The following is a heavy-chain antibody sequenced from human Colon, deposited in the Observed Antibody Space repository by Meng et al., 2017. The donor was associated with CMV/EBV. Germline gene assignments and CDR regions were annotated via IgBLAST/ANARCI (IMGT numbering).Heavy chain of an antibody. CDR1: GYTVAIFG. D-gene: IGHD2-21*02. Sequence: KASGYTVAIFGVTWVRQAPGQGLEWMGWISARNGDTNYAQKFQDRVTMTTDTSTKTAYMELRGLRSDDSAVYYCARAGAEVTTHFDFWGQGTLVTVSS. CDR2: ISARNGDT. J-gene: IGHJ4*02. V-gene: IGHV1-18*01. CDR3: ARAGAEVTTHFDF.